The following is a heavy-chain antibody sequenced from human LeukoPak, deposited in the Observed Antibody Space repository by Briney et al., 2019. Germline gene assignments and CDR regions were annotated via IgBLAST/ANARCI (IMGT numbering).Heavy chain of an antibody. J-gene: IGHJ4*02. Sequence: SETLSLTCTVSGGSISTGGYYWTRIRQHPGKGLEWIGYIYNSGTTYYNPSLESRVTISGDTSKNQFSLKLNSVTAADTAVYYCARTAGWSYGFDYWGQGTLVTVSS. CDR1: GGSISTGGYY. V-gene: IGHV4-31*03. D-gene: IGHD5-18*01. CDR2: IYNSGTT. CDR3: ARTAGWSYGFDY.